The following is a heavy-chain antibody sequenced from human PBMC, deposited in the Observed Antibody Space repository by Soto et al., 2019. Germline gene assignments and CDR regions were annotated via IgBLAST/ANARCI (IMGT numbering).Heavy chain of an antibody. V-gene: IGHV1-18*01. Sequence: ASVKVSCKASGYTFTSYGISWVRQAPGQGLEWMGWIRPYNGNTNYAQKHQGRVTMSTDTSTNTAYMEMRSLRSDDTAVYYCARDEFYYDSSSYLGPDYWGQGTLVTVSS. CDR3: ARDEFYYDSSSYLGPDY. CDR1: GYTFTSYG. J-gene: IGHJ4*02. D-gene: IGHD3-22*01. CDR2: IRPYNGNT.